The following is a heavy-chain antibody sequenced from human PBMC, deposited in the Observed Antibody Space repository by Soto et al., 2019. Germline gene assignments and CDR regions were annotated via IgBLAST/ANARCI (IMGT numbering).Heavy chain of an antibody. Sequence: KPSETLSLTCAVYGGSFSGFYWSWIRQPPGKGLEWIGEINHSGSTNYNPSLKSRVTISVDTSKNQFSLKLSSVTAADTAVYYCARGAANDFWSGYYLRYYYGMDVWGQGTTVTVSS. V-gene: IGHV4-34*01. CDR3: ARGAANDFWSGYYLRYYYGMDV. D-gene: IGHD3-3*01. CDR2: INHSGST. J-gene: IGHJ6*02. CDR1: GGSFSGFY.